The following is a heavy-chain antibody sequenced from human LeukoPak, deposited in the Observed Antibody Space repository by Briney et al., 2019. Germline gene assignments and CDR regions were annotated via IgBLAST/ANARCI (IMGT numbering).Heavy chain of an antibody. CDR3: ARASYWFESSGHPQHYYFDY. CDR2: ISAFSTYV. J-gene: IGHJ4*02. Sequence: GGSLRLSCAASGFTFSSYAMHWVRQVPGKGLEWVASISAFSTYVYYPDSVKGRFTVSRDNARNSVYLQLDSLRDEDTALYFCARASYWFESSGHPQHYYFDYWGQGTMVVLSS. D-gene: IGHD6-19*01. V-gene: IGHV3-21*01. CDR1: GFTFSSYA.